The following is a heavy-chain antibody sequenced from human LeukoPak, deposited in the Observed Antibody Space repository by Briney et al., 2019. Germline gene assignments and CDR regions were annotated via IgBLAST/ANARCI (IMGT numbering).Heavy chain of an antibody. V-gene: IGHV4-4*07. CDR3: ARDRDWNYYYFDY. Sequence: PSETLSLTCTVSGGSMSSFFWTWIRQSAGKGLEWIGRIYSSGSTDYNPSLKSRVTMSVDTFNNQSSLKLSSATAADTAVYYCARDRDWNYYYFDYWGQGIRVTVSS. CDR1: GGSMSSFF. D-gene: IGHD1-7*01. J-gene: IGHJ4*02. CDR2: IYSSGST.